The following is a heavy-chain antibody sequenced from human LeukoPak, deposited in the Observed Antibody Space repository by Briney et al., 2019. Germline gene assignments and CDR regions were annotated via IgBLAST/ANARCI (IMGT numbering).Heavy chain of an antibody. CDR2: VYSGGNT. CDR3: ARDYYGSGRLDY. Sequence: GGSLRLSCAASGFTVSSNYVSWVRQAPGPGLEWLSVVYSGGNTYHADSVKGRFTISRDNSKDTLYLQMNSLRAEDTAVYYCARDYYGSGRLDYWGQGTLVTVSS. D-gene: IGHD3-10*01. J-gene: IGHJ4*02. V-gene: IGHV3-53*01. CDR1: GFTVSSNY.